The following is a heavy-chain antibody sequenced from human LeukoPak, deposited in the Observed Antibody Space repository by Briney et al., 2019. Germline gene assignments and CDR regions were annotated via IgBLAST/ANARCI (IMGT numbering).Heavy chain of an antibody. Sequence: SVKVSCKASGGTFNSYGISWVRQAPGQGLEWMGGIIPMFGTTNYAQRFQGRVTITADKSTSTAYMELNSLISEDTAVYYCARTGSNIVVVVDPEGYYYYMDVWGKGTTVTVSS. CDR3: ARTGSNIVVVVDPEGYYYYMDV. V-gene: IGHV1-69*06. J-gene: IGHJ6*03. CDR1: GGTFNSYG. D-gene: IGHD2-15*01. CDR2: IIPMFGTT.